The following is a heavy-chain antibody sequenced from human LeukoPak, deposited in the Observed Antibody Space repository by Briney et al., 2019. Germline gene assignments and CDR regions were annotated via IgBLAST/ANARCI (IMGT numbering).Heavy chain of an antibody. J-gene: IGHJ4*02. CDR1: GFLFSTYW. V-gene: IGHV3-7*03. Sequence: GESLRLSCAASGFLFSTYWMTWVRQAPGKGLEWVANIKQDGSEKYYVDSVTGRFTIFRDNAKNLLYLQMNSLRVEDTAVYYCARGYGDYGLWGQGTLVTVSS. CDR2: IKQDGSEK. CDR3: ARGYGDYGL. D-gene: IGHD4-17*01.